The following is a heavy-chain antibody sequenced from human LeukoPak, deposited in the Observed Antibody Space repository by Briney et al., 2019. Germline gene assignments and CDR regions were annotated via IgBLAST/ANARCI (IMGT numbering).Heavy chain of an antibody. J-gene: IGHJ4*02. CDR2: LSSSTSYI. CDR1: GFTISSYS. D-gene: IGHD4-17*01. CDR3: ARDLYAGDYDVDY. V-gene: IGHV3-21*01. Sequence: GGTLRFYCAASGFTISSYSMNWLRQAPGKGLEWVSSLSSSTSYIYYADSVKGRFTISRDNAKNSLYLQMNSLRAEDTAVYYCARDLYAGDYDVDYWGQGTLGTVSP.